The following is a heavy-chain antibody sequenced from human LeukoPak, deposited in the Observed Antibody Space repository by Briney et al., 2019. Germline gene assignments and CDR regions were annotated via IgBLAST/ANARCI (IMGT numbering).Heavy chain of an antibody. CDR3: ARDPYQLSWFDP. V-gene: IGHV3-21*01. CDR2: ITDSPNYV. CDR1: GFTFTNSS. Sequence: KTGGSLRLSCAASGFTFTNSSMNWIRQAPGKGLEWVSSITDSPNYVEYADSVKGRFTISRDDAKNSLYLQMDSLRADDTAVYYRARDPYQLSWFDPWGQGTLVTVSS. J-gene: IGHJ5*02. D-gene: IGHD1-1*01.